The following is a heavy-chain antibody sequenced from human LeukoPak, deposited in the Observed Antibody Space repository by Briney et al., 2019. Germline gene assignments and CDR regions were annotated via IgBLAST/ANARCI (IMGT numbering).Heavy chain of an antibody. V-gene: IGHV1-18*01. CDR1: GYTFTSYG. Sequence: ASVKVSCKASGYTFTSYGISWVRQAPGQGLEWMGWISAYNGNTNYAQKLQGRVTMTTDTSTGTAYMELRSLRSDDTAVYYCARDRMGYYDSSGYYGEGFDYWGQGTLVTVSS. CDR2: ISAYNGNT. D-gene: IGHD3-22*01. J-gene: IGHJ4*02. CDR3: ARDRMGYYDSSGYYGEGFDY.